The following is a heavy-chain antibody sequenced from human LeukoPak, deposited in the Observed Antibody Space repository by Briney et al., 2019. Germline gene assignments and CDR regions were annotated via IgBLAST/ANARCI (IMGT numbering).Heavy chain of an antibody. CDR3: ARVTDWNDLDY. Sequence: SETLSLTCTVSGGSISNYYWSWIRQPPGKGLEWIGYIYYTGSTNYNPSLKSRLTISVDTSKNQFSLKLSSVTAADTAVYCCARVTDWNDLDYWGQGTLVTVSA. J-gene: IGHJ4*02. CDR1: GGSISNYY. V-gene: IGHV4-59*01. CDR2: IYYTGST. D-gene: IGHD1-1*01.